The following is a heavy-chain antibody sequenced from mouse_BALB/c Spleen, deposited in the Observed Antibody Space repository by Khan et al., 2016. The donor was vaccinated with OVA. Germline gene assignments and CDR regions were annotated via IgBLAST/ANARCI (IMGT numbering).Heavy chain of an antibody. CDR1: GFTFSDYY. CDR2: ISDGGSST. J-gene: IGHJ3*01. D-gene: IGHD1-1*02. Sequence: EVELVESGGGLVKPGGSLKLSCAASGFTFSDYYMYWVRQTPEKRLEWVATISDGGSSTYYPDSVKGRFTISSDTAKNNLYLQMNSLKYDDTAMYYCARAGYGGFAYWGQGTLVTVSA. V-gene: IGHV5-4*02. CDR3: ARAGYGGFAY.